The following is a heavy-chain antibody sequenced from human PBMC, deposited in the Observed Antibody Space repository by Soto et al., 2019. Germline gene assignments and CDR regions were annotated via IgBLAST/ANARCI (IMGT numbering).Heavy chain of an antibody. CDR3: ARSIYQYYHSSGVQNRFDP. D-gene: IGHD2-15*01. CDR1: GGSISSGGFY. V-gene: IGHV4-31*03. Sequence: QVQLQESGPGLVQPSQTLSLTCTVSGGSISSGGFYWSWIRQHPEKGLEWIGWIYHSGNTYYNPSLKSCVTLLEDTSKNQFSLKLTSVTAAYTAVYYCARSIYQYYHSSGVQNRFDPWGQGTLVTVSS. CDR2: IYHSGNT. J-gene: IGHJ5*02.